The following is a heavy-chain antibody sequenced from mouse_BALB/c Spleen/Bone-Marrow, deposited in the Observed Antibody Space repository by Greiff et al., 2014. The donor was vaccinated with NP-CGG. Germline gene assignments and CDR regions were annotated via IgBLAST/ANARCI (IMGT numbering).Heavy chain of an antibody. D-gene: IGHD2-3*01. Sequence: QVQLQQSGPGLVAPSQSLSITCTASGFSLTSYGVHWVRQPPGKGLEWLGVIWAGGSTNYYSALMSRLSISKDNSKSQVFLRMNSLQTDDTAMYYCARVYLWYFDVWGAGTTVTVSS. CDR1: GFSLTSYG. CDR3: ARVYLWYFDV. CDR2: IWAGGST. J-gene: IGHJ1*01. V-gene: IGHV2-9*02.